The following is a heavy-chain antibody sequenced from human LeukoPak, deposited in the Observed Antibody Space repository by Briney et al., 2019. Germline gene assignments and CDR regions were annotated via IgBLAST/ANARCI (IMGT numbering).Heavy chain of an antibody. CDR1: GYTFTGYY. J-gene: IGHJ5*02. CDR3: ARGWTVVTTGAWFDP. Sequence: ASVKVSCKASGYTFTGYYMHWVRQAPGQGLEWMGWINPNSGGTNYAQKFQGRVTMTRDTSVSTAYMELSRLRSDDTAVYYCARGWTVVTTGAWFDPWGQGTLVTVSS. V-gene: IGHV1-2*02. D-gene: IGHD4-23*01. CDR2: INPNSGGT.